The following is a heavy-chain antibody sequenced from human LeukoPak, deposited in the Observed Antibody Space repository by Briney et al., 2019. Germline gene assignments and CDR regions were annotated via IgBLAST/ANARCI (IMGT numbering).Heavy chain of an antibody. D-gene: IGHD2-21*02. V-gene: IGHV1-18*01. J-gene: IGHJ4*02. Sequence: SVKVSCKASGGTFSSYAISWVRQAPGQGLEWMGWISAYNGNTNYAQKLQGRVTMTTDTSTSTAYMELRSLRSDDTAVYYCARGYCGGDCQVDYWGQGTLVTVSS. CDR3: ARGYCGGDCQVDY. CDR1: GGTFSSYA. CDR2: ISAYNGNT.